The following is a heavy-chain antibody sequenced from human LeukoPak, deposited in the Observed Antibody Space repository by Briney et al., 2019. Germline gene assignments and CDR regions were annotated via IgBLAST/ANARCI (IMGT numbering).Heavy chain of an antibody. CDR1: GFTFSSYA. Sequence: GGSLRLSCAASGFTFSSYAMHWVRQAPGKGLEWVAVISYDGSNKYYADSVKGRFTISRDNSKNTLYLQMNSLRAEDTAVYYCVKSYSSSSRSDFDYWGQGTLVTVSS. CDR3: VKSYSSSSRSDFDY. CDR2: ISYDGSNK. D-gene: IGHD6-6*01. J-gene: IGHJ4*02. V-gene: IGHV3-30-3*01.